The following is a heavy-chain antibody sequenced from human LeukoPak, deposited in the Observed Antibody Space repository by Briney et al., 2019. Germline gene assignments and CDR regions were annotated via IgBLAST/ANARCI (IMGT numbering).Heavy chain of an antibody. Sequence: SETLSLTCTVSGGSVSSGSYYWSWIRQPPGKGLEWIGYIYYSGSTNYNPSLKSRVTISVDTSKTQFSLKLSSVTAADTAVYYCARVVVPAAKVRMNSRFDPWGQGTLVTVSS. CDR1: GGSVSSGSYY. CDR2: IYYSGST. J-gene: IGHJ5*02. D-gene: IGHD2-2*01. V-gene: IGHV4-61*01. CDR3: ARVVVPAAKVRMNSRFDP.